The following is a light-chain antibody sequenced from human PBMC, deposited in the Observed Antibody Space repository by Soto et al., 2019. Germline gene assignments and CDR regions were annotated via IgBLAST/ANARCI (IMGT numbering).Light chain of an antibody. V-gene: IGKV3-20*01. CDR1: QSVSSSY. CDR3: QQYGSSPPWT. J-gene: IGKJ1*01. Sequence: EIVLTQSPGTLSLSPGERATLSCRASQSVSSSYLAWYQQKPGQAPRLLIYGASSRATGIPDRFSGSGSGTDFTHTSSRLEPEDFAVYYCQQYGSSPPWTFGQGTKVEIK. CDR2: GAS.